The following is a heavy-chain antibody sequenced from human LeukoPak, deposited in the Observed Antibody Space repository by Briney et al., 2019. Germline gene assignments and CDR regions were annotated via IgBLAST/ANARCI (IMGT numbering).Heavy chain of an antibody. CDR1: GFTVTTDY. CDR2: IYSDGST. CDR3: AKTDYGDSYFDY. Sequence: GGSLRLSCAASGFTVTTDYMTWVRQTPGKGLECVSVIYSDGSTYYADSVKGRFTISRDNSKNTLYLQMNSLRAEDTAVYYCAKTDYGDSYFDYWGQGTLVTVSS. D-gene: IGHD4-17*01. J-gene: IGHJ4*02. V-gene: IGHV3-53*01.